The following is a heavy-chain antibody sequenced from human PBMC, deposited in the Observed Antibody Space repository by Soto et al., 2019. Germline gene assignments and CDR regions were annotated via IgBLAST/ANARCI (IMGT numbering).Heavy chain of an antibody. CDR2: VIPIFGTP. J-gene: IGHJ6*02. Sequence: GASVKVSCKASGGTFSSYAFSWVRQAPGQGLEWMGGVIPIFGTPNYAQNFQGRVTITADRSTSTAYMELSSLRSEDTAIYYCACSTNCYGCYYYGMDVWGQGTTVTVSS. V-gene: IGHV1-69*06. CDR1: GGTFSSYA. CDR3: ACSTNCYGCYYYGMDV. D-gene: IGHD2-2*01.